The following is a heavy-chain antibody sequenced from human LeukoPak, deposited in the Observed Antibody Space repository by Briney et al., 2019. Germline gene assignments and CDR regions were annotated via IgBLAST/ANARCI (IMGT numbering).Heavy chain of an antibody. CDR3: ARHRRYCSGGSCYPKNFDY. V-gene: IGHV4-39*01. CDR1: GGSISSGTYY. Sequence: SETLSLTCTVSGGSISSGTYYWAWIRQPPGKGLEWIGTIYHSGSTYYNPSLKSRVTISVDTSKNQFSRKLSSVTAADTAVYYCARHRRYCSGGSCYPKNFDYWGQGTLVTVSS. D-gene: IGHD2-15*01. CDR2: IYHSGST. J-gene: IGHJ4*02.